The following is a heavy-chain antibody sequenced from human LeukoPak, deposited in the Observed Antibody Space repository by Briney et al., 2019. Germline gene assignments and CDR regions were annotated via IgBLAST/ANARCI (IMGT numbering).Heavy chain of an antibody. CDR3: ARRITMVRGANYGMDV. CDR1: GYTFTSYG. J-gene: IGHJ6*02. Sequence: ASVKVSCKASGYTFTSYGISWVRQAPGQGLEWMGWISAYNGNTNYAQKLQGRVTMTTDTSTSTAYMELRSLRSDDTAVYYCARRITMVRGANYGMDVWGQGTTVTVSS. D-gene: IGHD3-10*01. V-gene: IGHV1-18*01. CDR2: ISAYNGNT.